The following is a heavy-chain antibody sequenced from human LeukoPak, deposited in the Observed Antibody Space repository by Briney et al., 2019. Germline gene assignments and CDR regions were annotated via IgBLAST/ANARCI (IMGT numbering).Heavy chain of an antibody. D-gene: IGHD6-19*01. CDR3: ARLGYSSGY. CDR1: GGSISSYY. J-gene: IGHJ4*02. V-gene: IGHV4-59*01. Sequence: ASETLSLTCTVSGGSISSYYWSWIRPPPGKGLEWIGYIYYSGSTDYNPSLKSRVTISVETSKNQFSLKLSSVTAADTAVYYCARLGYSSGYWGQGTLVTVSS. CDR2: IYYSGST.